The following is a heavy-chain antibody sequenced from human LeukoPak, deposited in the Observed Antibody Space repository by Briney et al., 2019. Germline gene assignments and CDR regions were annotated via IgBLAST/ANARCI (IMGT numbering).Heavy chain of an antibody. CDR1: GGTFSSYA. Sequence: SVKVSCKASGGTFSSYAISWVRQAPGQGLWWMGGIIPIFGTANYAQKFQGRVTITADKSTSTAYMELSSLRSEDTAVYYCARVAPHRRLSSGWYYFDYWGQGTLVTVSS. J-gene: IGHJ4*02. D-gene: IGHD6-19*01. CDR3: ARVAPHRRLSSGWYYFDY. CDR2: IIPIFGTA. V-gene: IGHV1-69*06.